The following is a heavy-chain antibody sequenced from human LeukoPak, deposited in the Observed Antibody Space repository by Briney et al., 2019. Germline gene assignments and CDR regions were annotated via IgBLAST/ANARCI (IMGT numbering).Heavy chain of an antibody. J-gene: IGHJ3*02. CDR3: ARQYSDAFDI. CDR1: GGSISSYY. D-gene: IGHD2-21*01. V-gene: IGHV4-59*08. CDR2: IYYSGST. Sequence: SETLSLTCTVSGGSISSYYWSWIRQPPGKGLEWIGYIYYSGSTYYNPSLKSRVTISVDTSKNQFSLKLSSVTAADTAVYYCARQYSDAFDIWGQGTMVTVSS.